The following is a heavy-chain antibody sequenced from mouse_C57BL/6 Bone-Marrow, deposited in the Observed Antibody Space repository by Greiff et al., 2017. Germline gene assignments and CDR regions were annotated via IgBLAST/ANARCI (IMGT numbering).Heavy chain of an antibody. D-gene: IGHD1-1*01. Sequence: EVQLQQSGPELVKPGASVKISCTASGYTFTDYYMNWVKQSHGKSLEWIGDINPNNGGTRYNQKFTGKATLTVAKYSSTDYMELRSLTSEDSAVYYFSREVYYVSTFDYWGQGTTLTVSS. V-gene: IGHV1-26*01. CDR3: SREVYYVSTFDY. CDR2: INPNNGGT. CDR1: GYTFTDYY. J-gene: IGHJ2*01.